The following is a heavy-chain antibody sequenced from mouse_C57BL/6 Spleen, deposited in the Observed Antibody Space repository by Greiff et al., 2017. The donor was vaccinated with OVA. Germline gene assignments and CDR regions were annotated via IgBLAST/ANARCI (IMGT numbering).Heavy chain of an antibody. CDR3: ATYDYDKGAWFAY. J-gene: IGHJ3*01. Sequence: DVKLVESGGGLVKPGGSLKLSCAASGFTFSSYAMSWVRQTPEKRLEWVATISDGGSYTYYPDNVKGRFTISRDNAKNNLYLQMSHLKSEDTAMYYCATYDYDKGAWFAYWGQGTLVTVSA. D-gene: IGHD2-4*01. CDR2: ISDGGSYT. CDR1: GFTFSSYA. V-gene: IGHV5-4*03.